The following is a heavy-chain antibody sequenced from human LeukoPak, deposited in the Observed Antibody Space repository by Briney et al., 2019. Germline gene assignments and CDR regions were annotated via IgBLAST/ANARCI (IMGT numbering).Heavy chain of an antibody. CDR3: ARQGGYSSSPDF. J-gene: IGHJ4*02. V-gene: IGHV4-61*05. CDR2: IYYSGST. Sequence: PSETLSLTCTVSGGSISSSSYYWGWIRQPPGKGLEWIGYIYYSGSTNYNPSLKSRVTISVDTSKNQFSLKLSSATAADTAVYYCARQGGYSSSPDFWGQGTLVTVSS. D-gene: IGHD6-13*01. CDR1: GGSISSSSYY.